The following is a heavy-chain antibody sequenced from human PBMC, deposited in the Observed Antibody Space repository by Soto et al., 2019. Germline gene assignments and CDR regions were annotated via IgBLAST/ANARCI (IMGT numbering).Heavy chain of an antibody. CDR2: ISSSSSYI. Sequence: PGGSLRLSCAASGFTFSSYSMNWVRQAPGKGLEWVSSISSSSSYIYYADSVKGRFTISRDNAKNSLYLQMNSLRAEDTAVYYCAIDHYYDSSGYYAYYYYGMDVWGQGTTVTVSS. V-gene: IGHV3-21*01. CDR3: AIDHYYDSSGYYAYYYYGMDV. J-gene: IGHJ6*02. CDR1: GFTFSSYS. D-gene: IGHD3-22*01.